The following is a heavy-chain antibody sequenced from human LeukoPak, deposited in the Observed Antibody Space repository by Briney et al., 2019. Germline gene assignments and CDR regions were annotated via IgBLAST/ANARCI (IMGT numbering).Heavy chain of an antibody. V-gene: IGHV1-2*02. Sequence: ASVKVSCKASGYTFTGYYMHWVRQAPGQGLEWMGWINPNSGGTNYAQKFQGRVTMTRDTSISTAYMELSRRRSDDTAVYYCARVVTYCSGGSCYPNDYYYYGMDVWGQGTPVTVSS. CDR3: ARVVTYCSGGSCYPNDYYYYGMDV. J-gene: IGHJ6*02. CDR1: GYTFTGYY. D-gene: IGHD2-15*01. CDR2: INPNSGGT.